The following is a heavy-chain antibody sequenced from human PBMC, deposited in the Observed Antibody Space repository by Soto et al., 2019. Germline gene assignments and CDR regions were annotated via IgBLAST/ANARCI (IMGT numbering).Heavy chain of an antibody. J-gene: IGHJ4*02. D-gene: IGHD1-20*01. CDR3: ASVLYNWN. V-gene: IGHV3-72*01. CDR2: TRNKANGYRT. Sequence: VGSLRLSCGGSGFSFSDHYMDWVRQAPGKGLEWVGRTRNKANGYRTEYDASVKGRFTISRDDSKNSLYLQMNSLRAEDTAVYYCASVLYNWNWGQGTLVTVSS. CDR1: GFSFSDHY.